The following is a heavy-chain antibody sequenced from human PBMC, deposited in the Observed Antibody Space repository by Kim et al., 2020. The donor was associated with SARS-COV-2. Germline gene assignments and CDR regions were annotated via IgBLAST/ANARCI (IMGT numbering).Heavy chain of an antibody. CDR1: GFTFDDYA. V-gene: IGHV3-9*01. CDR2: ISWNSGSI. Sequence: GGSLRLSCAASGFTFDDYAMHWVRQAPGKGLEWVSGISWNSGSIGYADSVKGRFTISRDNAKNSLYLQMNSLRAEDTALYYCAKDKSDTAMVYRPLSAFDIWGQGTMVTVSS. D-gene: IGHD5-18*01. CDR3: AKDKSDTAMVYRPLSAFDI. J-gene: IGHJ3*02.